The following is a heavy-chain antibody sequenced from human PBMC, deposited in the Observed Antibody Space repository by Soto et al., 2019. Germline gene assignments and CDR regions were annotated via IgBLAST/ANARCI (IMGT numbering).Heavy chain of an antibody. CDR1: VDSITSGGYS. Sequence: SLSLTCSVSVDSITSGGYSWSWILQPPGRGLEWIGYIYHTGSASYSPSLKGRVTISVDKSKNQFSLKLSSVTAADTAVYYCARAAGAKGVAARAFDIWGQGTMVTVSS. CDR3: ARAAGAKGVAARAFDI. D-gene: IGHD1-26*01. V-gene: IGHV4-30-2*01. J-gene: IGHJ3*02. CDR2: IYHTGSA.